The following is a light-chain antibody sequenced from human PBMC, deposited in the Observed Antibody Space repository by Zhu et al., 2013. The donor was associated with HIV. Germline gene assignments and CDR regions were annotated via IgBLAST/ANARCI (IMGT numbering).Light chain of an antibody. J-gene: IGKJ5*01. Sequence: EIVLTQSPGTLSLSPGERATLSCRASQSLINSNLAWYQQKAGQSPRLLISGASKRAAGIPDRFSGSGSGTDFTLTIGGLEPEDFAMYYCQQYERSPITFAQGTRLENK. CDR3: QQYERSPIT. V-gene: IGKV3-20*01. CDR2: GAS. CDR1: QSLINSN.